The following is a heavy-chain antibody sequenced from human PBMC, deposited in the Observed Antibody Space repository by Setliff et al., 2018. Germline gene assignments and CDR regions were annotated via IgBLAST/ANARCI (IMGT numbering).Heavy chain of an antibody. CDR1: GFSFTDYL. CDR2: INLNTGNI. V-gene: IGHV1-2*02. Sequence: ASVKVSCKASGFSFTDYLMNWMRQAPEQGLGWMGRINLNTGNIFYAQEFQGRVTLTRDTSTSTAYMELTGLRYDDTAIYYCARDPLGLEDITLFDYWGQGTLVTVS. CDR3: ARDPLGLEDITLFDY. D-gene: IGHD3-16*01. J-gene: IGHJ4*02.